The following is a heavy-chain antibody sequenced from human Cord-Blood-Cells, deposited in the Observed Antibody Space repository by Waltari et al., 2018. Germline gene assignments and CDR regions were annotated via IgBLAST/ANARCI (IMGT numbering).Heavy chain of an antibody. CDR2: INHSGST. D-gene: IGHD6-13*01. CDR1: GGSFSGYD. J-gene: IGHJ4*02. CDR3: ARGAAAGNFDY. V-gene: IGHV4-34*01. Sequence: QVQLQQWGAGLLKPSETLSLTCAVYGGSFSGYDWSGIRQPPGKGLEWIGEINHSGSTNYNPSLKSRVTISVDTSRNQFSLKLSSVTAADTAVYYCARGAAAGNFDYWGQGILVTVSS.